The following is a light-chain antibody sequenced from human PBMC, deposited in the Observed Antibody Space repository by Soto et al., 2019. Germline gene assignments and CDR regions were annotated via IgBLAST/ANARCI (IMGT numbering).Light chain of an antibody. CDR2: SNN. CDR1: TSNIGSYT. J-gene: IGLJ1*01. CDR3: AAWDDSLNGYV. Sequence: QAVVTQPPSASGTPGQRVTISCSGSTSNIGSYTVNWYQQLPGTAPKLLMYSNNQRPSGVPDRFSGSKSGTSASLAISGLQSEDEADYYCAAWDDSLNGYVFGSGTKLTVL. V-gene: IGLV1-44*01.